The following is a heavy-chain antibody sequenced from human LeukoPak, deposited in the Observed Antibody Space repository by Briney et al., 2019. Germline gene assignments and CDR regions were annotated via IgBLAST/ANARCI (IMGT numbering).Heavy chain of an antibody. D-gene: IGHD3-22*01. CDR2: IFYSGST. Sequence: PSETLSLTCTVSRGSISSYYWGWIGQPPGKGLEWIGYIFYSGSTNYNPSPTSRVTTSVDTSKRQFSLQLTSVTAADTAVYYCARMVHDSSGYFSYRFDYWGQGNLVTVSS. J-gene: IGHJ4*02. V-gene: IGHV4-59*01. CDR1: RGSISSYY. CDR3: ARMVHDSSGYFSYRFDY.